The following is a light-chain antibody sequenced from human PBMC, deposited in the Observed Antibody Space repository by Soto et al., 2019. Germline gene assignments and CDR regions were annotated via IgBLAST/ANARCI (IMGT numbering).Light chain of an antibody. CDR1: GTNIGAAYD. V-gene: IGLV1-40*01. J-gene: IGLJ1*01. Sequence: QSVLTQPPSVSGAPGQRVTVSCSGGGTNIGAAYDVQWYQHLPGRAPKLLIYASTTRPSGVPDRFSGSRSGSSASLAITGLRAEDEADYYGQSYESSLNEYVFGPGTKLTVL. CDR2: AST. CDR3: QSYESSLNEYV.